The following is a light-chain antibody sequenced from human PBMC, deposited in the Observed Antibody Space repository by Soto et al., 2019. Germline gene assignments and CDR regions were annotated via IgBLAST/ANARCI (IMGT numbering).Light chain of an antibody. V-gene: IGKV1-5*03. CDR3: QQFNAYWM. CDR2: KAS. J-gene: IGKJ1*01. CDR1: VSVCTW. Sequence: DIQLTQSPSTLSASIGDRVIITCRASVSVCTWLAWYQQNPGKAPKALIYKASSLESGVPSRFSGSGSETEFTLTFSRLQPDDFATYYCQQFNAYWMFGQGTKVEIK.